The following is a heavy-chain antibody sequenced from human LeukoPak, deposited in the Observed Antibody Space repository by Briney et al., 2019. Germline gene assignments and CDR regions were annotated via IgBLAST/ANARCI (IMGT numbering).Heavy chain of an antibody. CDR1: GGSFSGYY. D-gene: IGHD3-10*01. V-gene: IGHV4-34*01. Sequence: SETLSLTCAVYGGSFSGYYWSWLRQPPGKGPEWIGEINHSGSTNYNPSLKSRVTISVDTSKNQFSLKLSSVTAADTAVYYCARPYYYGSGSLAYWGQGTLVTVSS. J-gene: IGHJ4*02. CDR3: ARPYYYGSGSLAY. CDR2: INHSGST.